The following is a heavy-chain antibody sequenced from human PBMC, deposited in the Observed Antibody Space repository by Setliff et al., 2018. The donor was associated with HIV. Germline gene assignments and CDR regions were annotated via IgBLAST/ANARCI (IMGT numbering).Heavy chain of an antibody. CDR1: GGSISTYY. Sequence: KPSETLSLTCTVSGGSISTYYWGWIRQPPGKGLEWIGTVHYTGNTYHNPSLKSRVTISVEVSKNQISLKLTAVTAADSDVYYCAREADGIDFWGQGTLVTVSS. V-gene: IGHV4-59*04. J-gene: IGHJ4*02. CDR3: AREADGIDF. D-gene: IGHD2-15*01. CDR2: VHYTGNT.